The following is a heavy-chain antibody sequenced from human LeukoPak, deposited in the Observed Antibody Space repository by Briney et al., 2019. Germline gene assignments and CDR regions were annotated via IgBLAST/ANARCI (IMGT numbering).Heavy chain of an antibody. J-gene: IGHJ3*02. V-gene: IGHV3-23*01. CDR3: ANTLTTVVIPGAFDI. CDR1: EFTFSSRA. CDR2: ISAGGGSTYYA. Sequence: TGGSLRLSCTASEFTFSSRAMSWVRQAPGKGLEWVSAISAGGGSTYYAYYADSVKGRFTISRDNSKNTLYLQMNSLRVEDTAIYYCANTLTTVVIPGAFDIWGQGTMVTVSS. D-gene: IGHD4-23*01.